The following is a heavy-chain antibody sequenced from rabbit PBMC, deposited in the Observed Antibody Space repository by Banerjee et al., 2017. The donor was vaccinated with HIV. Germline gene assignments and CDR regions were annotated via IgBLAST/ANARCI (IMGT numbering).Heavy chain of an antibody. J-gene: IGHJ4*01. Sequence: QSLEESGGDLVKPGASLTLTCTTSGFSFSVYYMCWVRQAPGKGLEWIACIYAGNSGNTYYASWAKGRFTVSKTSSTTVALQMTSLTAADTATCFCTRGSAYAGAGYALWGPGTLVTVS. CDR3: TRGSAYAGAGYAL. D-gene: IGHD4-2*01. CDR2: IYAGNSGNT. CDR1: GFSFSVYY. V-gene: IGHV1S40*01.